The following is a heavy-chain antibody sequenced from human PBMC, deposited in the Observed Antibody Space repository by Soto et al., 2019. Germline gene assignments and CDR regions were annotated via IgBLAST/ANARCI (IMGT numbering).Heavy chain of an antibody. CDR1: GYTFTGYY. CDR2: INPNSGGT. Sequence: ASVKVSCKASGYTFTGYYMHWVRQAPGQGLEWMGWINPNSGGTNYAQKFQGRVTMTRDTSISTAYMELSRLRSDDTAVYYCARDRYPPEVVATKGNWFDTWGQGTLVTVLL. J-gene: IGHJ5*02. CDR3: ARDRYPPEVVATKGNWFDT. V-gene: IGHV1-2*02. D-gene: IGHD5-12*01.